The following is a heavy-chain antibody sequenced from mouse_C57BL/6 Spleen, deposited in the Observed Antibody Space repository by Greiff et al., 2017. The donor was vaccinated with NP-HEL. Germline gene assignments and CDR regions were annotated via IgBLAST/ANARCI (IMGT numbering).Heavy chain of an antibody. CDR3: AREGFMVTPGYFDY. CDR1: GYSITSGYY. Sequence: DVQLQESGPGLVKPSQSLSLTCSVTGYSITSGYYWNWIRQFPGNKLEWMGYISYDGSNNYNPSLKNRISITRDTSKNQFFLKLNSVTTEDTATYYCAREGFMVTPGYFDYWGQGTTLTVSS. J-gene: IGHJ2*01. CDR2: ISYDGSN. V-gene: IGHV3-6*01. D-gene: IGHD2-2*01.